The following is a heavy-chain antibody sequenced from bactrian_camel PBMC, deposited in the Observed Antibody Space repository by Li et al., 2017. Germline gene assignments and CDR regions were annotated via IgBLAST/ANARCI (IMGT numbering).Heavy chain of an antibody. V-gene: IGHV3S53*01. CDR2: FDSDRKA. CDR3: AQDVLERTCSPTADFHI. D-gene: IGHD8*01. J-gene: IGHJ6*01. Sequence: HVQLVESGGGSVQAGGSLRLSCATSGYAVRDLSDTCMAWFRQMSGKQREAIAHFDSDRKANYADSVKGRFTISHDDAKRTWILQMNNMNTEDTAMYYCAQDVLERTCSPTADFHIWGQGTQVTVS. CDR1: GYAVRDLSDTC.